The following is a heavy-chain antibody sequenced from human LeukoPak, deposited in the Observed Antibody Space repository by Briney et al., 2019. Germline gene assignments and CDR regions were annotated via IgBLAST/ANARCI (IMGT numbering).Heavy chain of an antibody. CDR2: INPSGGST. D-gene: IGHD6-13*01. J-gene: IGHJ5*02. Sequence: GASVKVPCKASGYTFTSYYMHWVRQAPGQGLEWMGIINPSGGSTSYAQKFQGRVTMTRDMSTSTVYMELSSLRSEDTAVYYCARDSEAAAGIRDNWFDPWGQGTLVTVSS. CDR3: ARDSEAAAGIRDNWFDP. V-gene: IGHV1-46*01. CDR1: GYTFTSYY.